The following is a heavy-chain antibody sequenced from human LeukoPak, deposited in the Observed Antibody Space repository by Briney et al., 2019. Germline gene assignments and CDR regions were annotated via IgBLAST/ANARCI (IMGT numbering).Heavy chain of an antibody. D-gene: IGHD2-2*01. CDR1: GFTFSSYA. CDR2: ISYDGSNK. CDR3: AKGPGGSVVVPAATDYYMDV. J-gene: IGHJ6*03. Sequence: GGSLRLSCAASGFTFSSYAMHWVRQAPGKGLEWVAVISYDGSNKYYADSVKGRFTISRDNSKNTLYLQMNSLRAEDTAVYYCAKGPGGSVVVPAATDYYMDVWGKGTTVTISS. V-gene: IGHV3-30*04.